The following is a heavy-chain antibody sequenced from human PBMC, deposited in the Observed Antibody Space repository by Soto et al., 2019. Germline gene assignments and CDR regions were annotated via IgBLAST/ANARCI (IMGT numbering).Heavy chain of an antibody. D-gene: IGHD6-25*01. V-gene: IGHV4-38-2*01. CDR1: GYSISSGYY. Sequence: ETLSLTCAVSGYSISSGYYWGWIRQPPGKGLEWIGSIYHSGSTYYNPSLKSRVTISVDTSKNQFSLKLSSVTAADTAVYYCARGSAYYYYYGMDVWGQGTTVTVSS. CDR3: ARGSAYYYYYGMDV. CDR2: IYHSGST. J-gene: IGHJ6*02.